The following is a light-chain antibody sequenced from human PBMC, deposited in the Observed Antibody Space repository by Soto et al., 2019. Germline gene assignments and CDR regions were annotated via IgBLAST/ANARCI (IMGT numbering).Light chain of an antibody. J-gene: IGKJ1*01. V-gene: IGKV2-28*01. Sequence: EIVMTQSPLSLPVTPGEPASISCRSSQSLLHTNGYKYLDWYLQKPGQSPQLLIYMGSNRASGVPDRFSGSGSGTDFTLKITRVEAEDVGFYYCMQALQAPWTFGQGTKVEIK. CDR1: QSLLHTNGYKY. CDR3: MQALQAPWT. CDR2: MGS.